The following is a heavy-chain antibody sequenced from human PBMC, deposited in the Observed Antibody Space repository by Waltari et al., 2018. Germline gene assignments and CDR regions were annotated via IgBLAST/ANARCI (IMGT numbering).Heavy chain of an antibody. Sequence: NGCRCSQAPGEGQEWIESRVYRGATDSSPSLKRRVTISRATAKNHWSRTLASVTAADTALYYCATYIGASLGTAAFDVWGQGTMVTVSS. CDR1: N. D-gene: IGHD5-12*01. V-gene: IGHV4-39*02. J-gene: IGHJ3*01. CDR2: RVYRGAT. CDR3: ATYIGASLGTAAFDV.